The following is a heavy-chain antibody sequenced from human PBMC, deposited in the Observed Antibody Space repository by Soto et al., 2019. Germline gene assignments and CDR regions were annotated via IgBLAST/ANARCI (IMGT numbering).Heavy chain of an antibody. CDR3: AREFHSFDSSGYLVY. Sequence: HPGGSLRLSCAASGFTFSSYAMHWVRQAPGKGLEWVAFISYDRSNKYYADSVKGRFTISRDNAKNSLYLQMNSLRAEDTAVYYCAREFHSFDSSGYLVYWGQGTLVTVSS. D-gene: IGHD3-22*01. V-gene: IGHV3-30-3*01. CDR1: GFTFSSYA. J-gene: IGHJ4*02. CDR2: ISYDRSNK.